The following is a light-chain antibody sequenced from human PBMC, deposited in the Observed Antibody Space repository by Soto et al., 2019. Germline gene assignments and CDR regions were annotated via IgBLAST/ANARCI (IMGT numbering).Light chain of an antibody. Sequence: EIVLTQSPDTLTLSPGERATLSCRASQSIRSGHLAWYQQKPGQAPRLVIFDASSRASGTPDRFTGSGSGTDFTLTISRLEPEDFAVYYCQQYHNWPITFGQGTRLEIK. V-gene: IGKV3-20*01. CDR3: QQYHNWPIT. CDR1: QSIRSGH. CDR2: DAS. J-gene: IGKJ5*01.